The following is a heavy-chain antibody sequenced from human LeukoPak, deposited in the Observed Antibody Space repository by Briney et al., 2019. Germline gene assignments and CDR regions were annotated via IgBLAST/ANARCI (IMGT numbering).Heavy chain of an antibody. Sequence: GGSLRLSCAASGFTFISYGMSSVRQAPGKGLEWVSAISGSGGSTYYADSGKGRFTISRDNSKNTLYLQMNSLRAEDTAVYYCAKEARIVVVINYWGQGTLVTVSS. CDR2: ISGSGGST. CDR3: AKEARIVVVINY. J-gene: IGHJ4*02. D-gene: IGHD3-22*01. V-gene: IGHV3-23*01. CDR1: GFTFISYG.